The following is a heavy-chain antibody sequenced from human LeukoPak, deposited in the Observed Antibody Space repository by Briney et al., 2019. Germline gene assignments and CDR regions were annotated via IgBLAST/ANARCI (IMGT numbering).Heavy chain of an antibody. J-gene: IGHJ5*02. Sequence: SETLSLTCAVYGGSFSGYYWSWIRQPPGKGLEWIGEINHSGSTNYNPSLKSRVTISVDTSKNQFSLKLSSVTAADTAVYYCARHRRWLHRFDLWGQGTLVTVSS. V-gene: IGHV4-34*01. D-gene: IGHD5-24*01. CDR2: INHSGST. CDR3: ARHRRWLHRFDL. CDR1: GGSFSGYY.